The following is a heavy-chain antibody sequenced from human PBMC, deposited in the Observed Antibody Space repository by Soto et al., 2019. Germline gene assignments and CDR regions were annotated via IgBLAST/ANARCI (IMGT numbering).Heavy chain of an antibody. CDR2: ISGSGGST. D-gene: IGHD1-26*01. Sequence: GGSLRLSCAASGFTFSTYAMNWVCQAPGKGLEWVSSISGSGGSTHYADSVEGRFTISRDNSKSTLYLQMNSLRAEDTAVYYCARVSRGQWVNDYWGQGTLVTVSS. CDR3: ARVSRGQWVNDY. J-gene: IGHJ4*02. V-gene: IGHV3-23*01. CDR1: GFTFSTYA.